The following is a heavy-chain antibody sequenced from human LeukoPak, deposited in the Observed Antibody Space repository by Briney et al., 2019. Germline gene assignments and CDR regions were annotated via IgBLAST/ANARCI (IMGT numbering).Heavy chain of an antibody. CDR3: AANGGPFDF. D-gene: IGHD4-23*01. V-gene: IGHV3-7*05. Sequence: GGSLRLSCAASGFTFRNYWMSWVRQAPGKGLEFVANIKQEGNEKYYVDSVKGRFTISRDNAKNSLYLQMNGLRAEDTAVYYCAANGGPFDFWGQGTLVTVSA. J-gene: IGHJ4*02. CDR1: GFTFRNYW. CDR2: IKQEGNEK.